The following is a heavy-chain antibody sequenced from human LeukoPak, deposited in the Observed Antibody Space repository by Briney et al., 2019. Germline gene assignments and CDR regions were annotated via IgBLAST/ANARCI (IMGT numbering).Heavy chain of an antibody. V-gene: IGHV4-59*08. CDR1: GGSISSYY. CDR3: ASSEWNYAR. D-gene: IGHD1-7*01. Sequence: SGTLSLTCTVSGGSISSYYWSWMRQPPGKGLEWIGYIHYSGNTNYNPSLKSRVTISLGTSRTQFSLKLTSVTAADTAVYYCASSEWNYARWGQGILVTVSS. CDR2: IHYSGNT. J-gene: IGHJ4*02.